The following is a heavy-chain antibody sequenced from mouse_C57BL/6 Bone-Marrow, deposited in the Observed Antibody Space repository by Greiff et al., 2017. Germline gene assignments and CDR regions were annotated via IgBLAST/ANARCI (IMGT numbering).Heavy chain of an antibody. CDR3: ATDGWRFDY. J-gene: IGHJ3*01. D-gene: IGHD2-3*01. CDR2: ISDGGSYT. CDR1: GFTFSSYA. V-gene: IGHV5-4*01. Sequence: EVQLLESGAGLVKPGGSLKLSCAASGFTFSSYAMSWVRQTPAKRLEWFAAISDGGSYTYYTDNVKGRFTISRDNAKNNLYLEMSHLKSEDTAMYYCATDGWRFDYWGQGTLVTVSA.